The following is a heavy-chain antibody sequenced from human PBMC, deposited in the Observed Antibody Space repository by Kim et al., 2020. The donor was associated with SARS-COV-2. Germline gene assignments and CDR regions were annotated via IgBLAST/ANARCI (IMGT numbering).Heavy chain of an antibody. J-gene: IGHJ6*02. CDR1: RFTLTNAW. Sequence: GGSLRLSCAASRFTLTNAWMSWVRQAPGKGLEWVGRIKSKNDGGAIDYAALVSVRFTISSDDSTNTLYLQMKSLKTEDTADYYCSLIGDYYGSGSSYGMDVWGQGTTVTVSS. D-gene: IGHD3-10*01. CDR2: IKSKNDGGAI. V-gene: IGHV3-15*01. CDR3: SLIGDYYGSGSSYGMDV.